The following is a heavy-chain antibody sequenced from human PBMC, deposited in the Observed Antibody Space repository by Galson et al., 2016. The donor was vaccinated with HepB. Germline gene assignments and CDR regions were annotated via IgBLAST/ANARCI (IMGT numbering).Heavy chain of an antibody. CDR1: GFTFDYYS. CDR3: AKDIEKYYLYYGMDV. J-gene: IGHJ6*02. V-gene: IGHV3-9*01. Sequence: SLRLSCAVSGFTFDYYSMHWVRQTPGKGLEWVSGISWNGGGIGYADSVKGRFTISRDDAKNSLYLQMNNLRPEDTALYFCAKDIEKYYLYYGMDVWGQGTPVTVSS. CDR2: ISWNGGGI.